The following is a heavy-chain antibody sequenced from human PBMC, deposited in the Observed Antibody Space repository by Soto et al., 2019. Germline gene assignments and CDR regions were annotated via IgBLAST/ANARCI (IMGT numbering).Heavy chain of an antibody. V-gene: IGHV1-46*03. CDR1: GYTFTSYY. Sequence: QVQLVQSGAEVKKPGASVKVSCKASGYTFTSYYMHWVRQAPGQGLEWMGIINPSGGSTSYAQKFQGRVTMTRDTSTSTVYMELSSLRSEDTAVYYCARVGTFGGVIMGGFDPWGQGTLVTVSS. CDR2: INPSGGST. D-gene: IGHD3-16*01. CDR3: ARVGTFGGVIMGGFDP. J-gene: IGHJ5*02.